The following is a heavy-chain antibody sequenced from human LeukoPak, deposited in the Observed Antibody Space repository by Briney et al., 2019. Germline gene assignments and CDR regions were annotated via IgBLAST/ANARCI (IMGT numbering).Heavy chain of an antibody. CDR2: IYTSGST. D-gene: IGHD2-2*01. Sequence: SETLSLTCTVSGGSISSGSYYWSWIRQPAGKGLEWIGRIYTSGSTNYNPSLKSRVTISVDTSKNQFSLKLSSVTAADTAVYYCARFRAIPKYFDYWGQGTLVTVSS. CDR3: ARFRAIPKYFDY. V-gene: IGHV4-61*02. CDR1: GGSISSGSYY. J-gene: IGHJ4*02.